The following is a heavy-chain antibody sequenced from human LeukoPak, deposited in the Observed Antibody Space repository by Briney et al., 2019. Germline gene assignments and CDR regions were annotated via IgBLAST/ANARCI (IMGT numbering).Heavy chain of an antibody. CDR2: ISAYNGNT. Sequence: ASVKVSCKASGYTFTSYGISWVRQAPGQGLEWMGWISAYNGNTNYAQKLQGRVTMTTDTSTSTAYMELRSLRSDDTAVYYCARHWTMVRGVDYPDDYWGQGTLVTVSS. D-gene: IGHD3-10*01. CDR3: ARHWTMVRGVDYPDDY. V-gene: IGHV1-18*01. J-gene: IGHJ4*02. CDR1: GYTFTSYG.